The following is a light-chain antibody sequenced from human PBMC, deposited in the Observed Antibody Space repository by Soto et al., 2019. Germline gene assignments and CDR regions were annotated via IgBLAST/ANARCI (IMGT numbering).Light chain of an antibody. CDR3: QQYGSSPLT. V-gene: IGKV3-20*01. CDR1: QSVSSNS. J-gene: IGKJ4*01. CDR2: GAS. Sequence: EIGLTQSPGTLSLSPGEGDTLSCRASQSVSSNSLAWYQQKPGQAPRLLIYGASTRATGIPDRFSGSGSGTDFTLTINRLEPEDFAVYYCQQYGSSPLTFGGGTKV.